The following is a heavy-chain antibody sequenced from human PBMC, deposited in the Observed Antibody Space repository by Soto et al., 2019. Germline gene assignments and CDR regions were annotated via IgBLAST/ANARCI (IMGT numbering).Heavy chain of an antibody. J-gene: IGHJ6*02. D-gene: IGHD6-19*01. CDR1: GYSISSGYY. V-gene: IGHV4-38-2*02. CDR3: ARDLSSGWYNDHYYYGMDV. Sequence: PSDTLSLTCAVSGYSISSGYYWGWIRQPPGKGLEWIGSIYHSGSTYYNPSLKSRVTISVDTSKNQFSLKLSSVTAADTAVYYCARDLSSGWYNDHYYYGMDVWGQGTTVTVSS. CDR2: IYHSGST.